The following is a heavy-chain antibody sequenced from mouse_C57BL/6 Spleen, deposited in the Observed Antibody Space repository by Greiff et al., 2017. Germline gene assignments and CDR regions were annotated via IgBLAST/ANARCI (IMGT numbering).Heavy chain of an antibody. CDR2: IDPSDSYT. V-gene: IGHV1-50*01. J-gene: IGHJ3*01. Sequence: VQLQQPGAELVKPGASVKLSCKASGYTFTSYWMQWVKQRPGQGLEWIGEIDPSDSYTNYNQKFKGKATLTVDTSSSTAYMQLSSLTSEDSAVYYCARGRFGNYGNYKAWCAYWGQGTLVTVSA. CDR1: GYTFTSYW. CDR3: ARGRFGNYGNYKAWCAY. D-gene: IGHD2-1*01.